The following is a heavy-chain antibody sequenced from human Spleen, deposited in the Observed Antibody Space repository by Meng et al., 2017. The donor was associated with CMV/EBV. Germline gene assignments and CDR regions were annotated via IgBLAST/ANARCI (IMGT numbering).Heavy chain of an antibody. V-gene: IGHV3-33*01. J-gene: IGHJ6*02. CDR1: GFTFSSYG. Sequence: GESLKISCAASGFTFSSYGMHWVRQAPGKGLEWVAVIWYDGSNKYYADSVKGRFTISRDNSKNTLYLQMNSLRAEDTAVYYCARDAAGTARHYYYYYGMDVWGQGTTVTVSS. CDR3: ARDAAGTARHYYYYYGMDV. D-gene: IGHD6-13*01. CDR2: IWYDGSNK.